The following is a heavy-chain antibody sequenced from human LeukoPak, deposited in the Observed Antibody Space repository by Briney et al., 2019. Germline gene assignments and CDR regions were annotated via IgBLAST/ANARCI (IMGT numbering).Heavy chain of an antibody. Sequence: GGSLRLSCAASGFTFSDYYMSWIRQAPGKGLEWVSYISSSGSTIYYADSVKGRFTISRDNAKNSLYLQMNSLRAEDTAVYYCAKNSYYYDSSGFDPWGQGTLVTVSS. J-gene: IGHJ5*02. CDR2: ISSSGSTI. CDR3: AKNSYYYDSSGFDP. D-gene: IGHD3-22*01. CDR1: GFTFSDYY. V-gene: IGHV3-11*04.